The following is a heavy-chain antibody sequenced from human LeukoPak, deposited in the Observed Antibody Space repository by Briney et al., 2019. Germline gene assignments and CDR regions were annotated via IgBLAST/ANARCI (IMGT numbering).Heavy chain of an antibody. CDR1: GGSISSYY. V-gene: IGHV4-59*01. Sequence: SETLSLTCTVSGGSISSYYWSWIRQPPGKGLEWIGYIYYSRSTNYNPSLKSRVTISVDTSKNQFSLKLSSVTAADAAVYYCARYSGPRGNWFDPWGQGTLVTVSS. CDR3: ARYSGPRGNWFDP. J-gene: IGHJ5*02. CDR2: IYYSRST. D-gene: IGHD1-26*01.